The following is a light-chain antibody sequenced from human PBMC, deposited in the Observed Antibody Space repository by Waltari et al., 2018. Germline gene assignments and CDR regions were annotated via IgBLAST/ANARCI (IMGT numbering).Light chain of an antibody. V-gene: IGLV4-69*01. CDR2: INSDGSH. Sequence: QLVVSQSPSASASLGAAAMVTCTLSSGHTNQDSPWHQQQPEKCPRYLMKINSDGSHSKGDGIPDRFSGSSSGAERYLTISSLQSEDDADYYCQTWDTGILVFGGGTKLTVL. CDR1: SGHTNQD. J-gene: IGLJ3*02. CDR3: QTWDTGILV.